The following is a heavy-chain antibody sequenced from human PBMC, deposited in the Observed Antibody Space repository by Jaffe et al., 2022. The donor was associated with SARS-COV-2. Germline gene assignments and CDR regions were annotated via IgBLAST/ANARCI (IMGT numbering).Heavy chain of an antibody. CDR1: GGSFSGYY. CDR2: INHSGST. Sequence: QVQLQQWGAGLLKPSETLSLTCAVYGGSFSGYYWSWIRQPPGKGLEWIGEINHSGSTNYNPSLKSRVTISVDTSKNQFSLKLSSVTAADTAVYYCARAQWVSKRIAVAAPLDYWGQGTLVTVSS. CDR3: ARAQWVSKRIAVAAPLDY. J-gene: IGHJ4*02. D-gene: IGHD6-19*01. V-gene: IGHV4-34*01.